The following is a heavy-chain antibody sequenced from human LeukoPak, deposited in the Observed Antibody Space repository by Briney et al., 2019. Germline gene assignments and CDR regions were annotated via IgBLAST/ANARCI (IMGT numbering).Heavy chain of an antibody. Sequence: GGSLRLSCAASGFTFSSYAMSWVRQAPGKGLEWVSVISGSGGGTYYADSVKGRFTISRDNSKNTLYLQMNSLRAEDTAIYYCANEVRPNDYWGRGTLVTVSS. CDR3: ANEVRPNDY. J-gene: IGHJ4*02. CDR2: ISGSGGGT. D-gene: IGHD4/OR15-4a*01. CDR1: GFTFSSYA. V-gene: IGHV3-23*01.